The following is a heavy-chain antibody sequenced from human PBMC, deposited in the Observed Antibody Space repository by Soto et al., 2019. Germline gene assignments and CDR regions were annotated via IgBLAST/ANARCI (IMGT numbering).Heavy chain of an antibody. D-gene: IGHD3-10*01. V-gene: IGHV3-21*01. J-gene: IGHJ6*03. Sequence: PAGSLRLSCAASGFTFSSYSMNWVRQAPGKGLEWVSSISSSSSYIYYADSVKGRFTISRDNAKNSLYLQMNSLRAEDTAVYYCARDRVELRTYYMDVWGKGTTVTVSS. CDR2: ISSSSSYI. CDR1: GFTFSSYS. CDR3: ARDRVELRTYYMDV.